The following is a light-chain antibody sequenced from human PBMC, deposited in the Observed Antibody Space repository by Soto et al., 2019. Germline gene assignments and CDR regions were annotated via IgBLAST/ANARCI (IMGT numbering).Light chain of an antibody. J-gene: IGLJ2*01. CDR3: SSYTSTGTLV. CDR1: SSDVGGYNY. Sequence: QSALTQPASVSGSPGQSITISCTGSSSDVGGYNYVSWYQQHPAKAPKLMIYDVSNRPSGVSNRFSGSKSGNTASLTISGLQAEDEAAYYCSSYTSTGTLVFGGGTKLTVL. CDR2: DVS. V-gene: IGLV2-14*03.